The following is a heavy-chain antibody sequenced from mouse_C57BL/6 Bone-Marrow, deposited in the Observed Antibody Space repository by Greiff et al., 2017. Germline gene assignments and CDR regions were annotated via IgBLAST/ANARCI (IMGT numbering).Heavy chain of an antibody. CDR2: ISGGGGNT. V-gene: IGHV5-9*01. CDR3: ASNYVNAMDY. CDR1: GFTFSSYT. D-gene: IGHD2-1*01. Sequence: EVQVVESGGGLVKPGGSLKLSCAAYGFTFSSYTMSWVRQTPEKRLEWVATISGGGGNTYYPDSVKGRFTISRDNAKNTLYLQMSSLRSEDTALYYCASNYVNAMDYWGQGTSVTVSS. J-gene: IGHJ4*01.